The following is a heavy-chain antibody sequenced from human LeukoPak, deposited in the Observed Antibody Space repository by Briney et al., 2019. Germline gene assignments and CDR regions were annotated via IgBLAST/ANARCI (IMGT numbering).Heavy chain of an antibody. V-gene: IGHV3-33*06. CDR1: QFRFPFSHYG. Sequence: GKSLTLSCVASQFRFPFSHYGMPWVRQAPGRGLEWVAVIWSDGTNQYYADSVKGRFTISRDNSKNTVYLQMNSLRAEDTAVYFCAKDAQRGFDYSNSLENWGQGTLVTVSS. CDR3: AKDAQRGFDYSNSLEN. CDR2: IWSDGTNQ. D-gene: IGHD4-11*01. J-gene: IGHJ4*02.